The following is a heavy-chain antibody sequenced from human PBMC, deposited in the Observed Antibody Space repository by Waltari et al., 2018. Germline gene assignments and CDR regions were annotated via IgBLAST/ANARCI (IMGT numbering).Heavy chain of an antibody. CDR3: ATYDTAGNYQHRLFGH. CDR1: GFTFSNSW. Sequence: EVQLVESGGCLVQPGGSLRLSCAASGFTFSNSWMGWVRQGAGKGLEWVANIKHDGSEKYYVDSVKGRFTISRDNAKNSLSLQMNSLSAEDTAVYYCATYDTAGNYQHRLFGHWGQGTLVTVSS. D-gene: IGHD2-2*01. J-gene: IGHJ4*02. CDR2: IKHDGSEK. V-gene: IGHV3-7*01.